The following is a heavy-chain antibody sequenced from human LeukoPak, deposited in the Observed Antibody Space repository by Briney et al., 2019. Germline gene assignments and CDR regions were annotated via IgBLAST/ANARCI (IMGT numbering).Heavy chain of an antibody. J-gene: IGHJ4*02. D-gene: IGHD3-22*01. Sequence: KTSETLSLTCAVYGGSFSGYYWSWIRQPPGKGLEWIGEINHSGSTNYNPSLESRVTISVDTSKNQFSLKLSSVTAADTAVYYCARRSSGYVSAFDYWGQGTLVTVSS. CDR2: INHSGST. CDR1: GGSFSGYY. V-gene: IGHV4-34*01. CDR3: ARRSSGYVSAFDY.